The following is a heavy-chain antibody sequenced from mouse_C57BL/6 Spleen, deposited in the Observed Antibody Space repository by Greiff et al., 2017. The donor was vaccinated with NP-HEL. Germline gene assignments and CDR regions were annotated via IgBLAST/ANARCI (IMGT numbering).Heavy chain of an antibody. CDR3: ARPDGYFPWFAY. Sequence: QVQLQQSGAELVRPGTSVKVSCKASGYAFTNYLIEWVKQRPGQGLEWIGVINPGSGGTNYNEKFKGKATLTADKSSSTAYMQLSSLTSEDSAVYFCARPDGYFPWFAYWGQGTLVTVSA. V-gene: IGHV1-54*01. CDR2: INPGSGGT. D-gene: IGHD2-3*01. CDR1: GYAFTNYL. J-gene: IGHJ3*01.